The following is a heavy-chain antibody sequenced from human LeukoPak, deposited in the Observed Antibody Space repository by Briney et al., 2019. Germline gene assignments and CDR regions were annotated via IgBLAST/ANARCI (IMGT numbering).Heavy chain of an antibody. CDR1: GFTFRDYW. CDR3: ARDKRITIFGVALNWFDP. Sequence: PGGSLRLSCAASGFTFRDYWMSWVRQAPGKGLEWVANIKQDGSEKYYVDSVKGRFTISRDNAKNSLYLQMNSLRAEDTAVYYCARDKRITIFGVALNWFDPWGQGTLVTVSS. J-gene: IGHJ5*02. CDR2: IKQDGSEK. D-gene: IGHD3-3*01. V-gene: IGHV3-7*03.